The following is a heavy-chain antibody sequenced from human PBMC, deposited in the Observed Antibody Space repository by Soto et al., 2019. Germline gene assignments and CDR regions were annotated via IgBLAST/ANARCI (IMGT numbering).Heavy chain of an antibody. Sequence: GSLRLSCAASGFSFSSYGMHWVRQAPGRGLEWVTVISNDGNRKYYGESVKGRFSVSRDNDKGTLYLQMNGLRPEDTGVYYCAKDRRQLSALDMWGQGTTVTV. D-gene: IGHD6-6*01. CDR3: AKDRRQLSALDM. CDR2: ISNDGNRK. CDR1: GFSFSSYG. V-gene: IGHV3-30*18. J-gene: IGHJ3*02.